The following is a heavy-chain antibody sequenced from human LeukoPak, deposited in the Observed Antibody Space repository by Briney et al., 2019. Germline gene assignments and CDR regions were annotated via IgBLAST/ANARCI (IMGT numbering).Heavy chain of an antibody. J-gene: IGHJ4*02. Sequence: GGSLRLSCTASGFTFGDYAMSWFRQAPGKGLEWVCFIRSKAYGGTTEYAASVKGRFTISRDDSKSIAYLQMNSLKTEDTAVYYCTSGTQYCSSTSCYTHFDYWGQGTLVTVSS. CDR3: TSGTQYCSSTSCYTHFDY. CDR1: GFTFGDYA. D-gene: IGHD2-2*02. CDR2: IRSKAYGGTT. V-gene: IGHV3-49*03.